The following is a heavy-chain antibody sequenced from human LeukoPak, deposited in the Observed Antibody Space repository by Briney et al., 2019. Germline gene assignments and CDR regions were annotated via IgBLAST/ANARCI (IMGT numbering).Heavy chain of an antibody. CDR3: ARGGPGVLGNWFDP. CDR2: ISAYNGNT. V-gene: IGHV1-18*04. J-gene: IGHJ5*02. Sequence: ASVKVSCKASGYTFTSYYMHWVRQAPGQGLEWMGWISAYNGNTNYAQKLQGRVTMTTDTSTSTAYMELRSLRSDDTAVYYCARGGPGVLGNWFDPWGQGTLVTVSS. D-gene: IGHD2-8*02. CDR1: GYTFTSYY.